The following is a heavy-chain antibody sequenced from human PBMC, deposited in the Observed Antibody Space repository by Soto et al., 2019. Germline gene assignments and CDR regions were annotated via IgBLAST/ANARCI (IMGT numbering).Heavy chain of an antibody. CDR2: ISGSGGTK. CDR1: GFSFSSYA. V-gene: IGHV3-23*01. Sequence: EVQLLESGGGLVQHGGSLRLSCADSGFSFSSYAMSWVRQATGKGMEWVSAISGSGGTKYYADSVKGRFTFSRDNSKNSMYLQMNSLRAEDTSLYYCAKAANGWFSAFDIWGQGTMVTVSS. D-gene: IGHD6-19*01. J-gene: IGHJ3*02. CDR3: AKAANGWFSAFDI.